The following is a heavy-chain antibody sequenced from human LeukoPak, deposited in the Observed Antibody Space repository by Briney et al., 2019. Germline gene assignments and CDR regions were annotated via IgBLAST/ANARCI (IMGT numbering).Heavy chain of an antibody. J-gene: IGHJ4*02. CDR2: ISASRGIT. Sequence: GGSLRLSCAASGSNYSSYTMNWVRQAPGMGLEWLSYISASRGITYYADSVKGRFTISRDNSKNTLYLQMNSLRAEDTAVYYCARITSGYSSGWYSYYFDYWGQGTLVTVSS. V-gene: IGHV3-48*01. CDR3: ARITSGYSSGWYSYYFDY. D-gene: IGHD6-19*01. CDR1: GSNYSSYT.